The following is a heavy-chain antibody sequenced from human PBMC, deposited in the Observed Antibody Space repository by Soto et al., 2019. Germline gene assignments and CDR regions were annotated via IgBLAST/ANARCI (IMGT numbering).Heavy chain of an antibody. CDR2: ISDSGGRT. J-gene: IGHJ4*02. D-gene: IGHD3-10*01. Sequence: GGSLRLSCAASGFTFNTYAMSWVRQAPGKGLEWVSTISDSGGRTYYAASVKGRFTISRDNSKNTLYLLMNSLSAEDTALYYCAKFHGSGTYYNFPDYWGQGTLVTVSS. CDR3: AKFHGSGTYYNFPDY. CDR1: GFTFNTYA. V-gene: IGHV3-23*01.